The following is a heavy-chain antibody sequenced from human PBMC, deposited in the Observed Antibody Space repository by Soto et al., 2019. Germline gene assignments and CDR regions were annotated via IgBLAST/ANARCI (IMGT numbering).Heavy chain of an antibody. V-gene: IGHV4-34*01. D-gene: IGHD3-3*01. CDR1: GGSFSGYY. CDR3: ARVEYYHFWSGYYGKPNWFDP. J-gene: IGHJ5*02. Sequence: SETLSLTCAVYGGSFSGYYWSWIRQPPGKGLEWIGEINHSGSTNYNPSLKSRVTISVDTSKNQFSLKLSSVTAADTAVYYCARVEYYHFWSGYYGKPNWFDPWGQGTLVTVSS. CDR2: INHSGST.